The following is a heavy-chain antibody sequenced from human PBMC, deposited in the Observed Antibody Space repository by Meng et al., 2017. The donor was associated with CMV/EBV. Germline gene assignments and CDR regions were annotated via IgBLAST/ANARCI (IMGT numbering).Heavy chain of an antibody. CDR3: AGDLPYCSSTSCYSTWYYYYGMDV. Sequence: GESLKISCAASGFTFSSYWMHWVRQAPGKGLVWVSRINSDGSSTSYADSVKGRFTISRDNAKNTLYLQMNSLRAEDTAVYYCAGDLPYCSSTSCYSTWYYYYGMDVWGQGTTVTVSS. CDR1: GFTFSSYW. CDR2: INSDGSST. J-gene: IGHJ6*02. D-gene: IGHD2-2*02. V-gene: IGHV3-74*01.